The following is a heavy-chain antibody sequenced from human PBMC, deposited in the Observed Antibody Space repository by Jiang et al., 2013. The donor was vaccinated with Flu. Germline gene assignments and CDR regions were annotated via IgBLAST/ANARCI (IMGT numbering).Heavy chain of an antibody. CDR3: ARENKRFLEWLLPSYYYGMDR. V-gene: IGHV1-69*10. J-gene: IGHJ6*02. CDR1: GGTFSSYA. CDR2: IIPILGIA. D-gene: IGHD3-3*01. Sequence: KVSCKASGGTFSSYAISWVRQAPGQGLEWMGGIIPILGIANYAQTFQGRVTITADKSTSTAYMELSSLRSEDTAVYYCARENKRFLEWLLPSYYYGMDRLGPRDHGHRLL.